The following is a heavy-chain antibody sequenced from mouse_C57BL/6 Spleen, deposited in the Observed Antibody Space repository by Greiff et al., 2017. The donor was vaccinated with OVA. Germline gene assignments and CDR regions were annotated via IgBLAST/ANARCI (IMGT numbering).Heavy chain of an antibody. CDR3: ARDSKESFFAY. CDR2: IYPGSGST. CDR1: GYTFTSYW. J-gene: IGHJ3*01. V-gene: IGHV1-55*01. Sequence: VQLQQPGAELVKPGASVKMSCKASGYTFTSYWITWVKQRPGQGLEWIGDIYPGSGSTNYNEKFKSKATLTVDTSYSPAYLQISSLASEDSEVWYSARDSKESFFAYWGQGTLVTVAA. D-gene: IGHD2-5*01.